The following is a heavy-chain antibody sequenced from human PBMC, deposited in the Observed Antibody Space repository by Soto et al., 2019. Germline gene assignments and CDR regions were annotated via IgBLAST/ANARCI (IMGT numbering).Heavy chain of an antibody. D-gene: IGHD2-15*01. J-gene: IGHJ4*02. V-gene: IGHV4-39*01. CDR1: GVSIFSHSYY. Sequence: SETLSLTCTVSGVSIFSHSYYWGWIRQAPGKGLEWIATINHSGSTYHNPSLKSRVTMSVDTSKNQFSLNLSSVTAADTAEYYCARRYAPRYSSGNNHFDLWGQGTLVTVSS. CDR2: INHSGST. CDR3: ARRYAPRYSSGNNHFDL.